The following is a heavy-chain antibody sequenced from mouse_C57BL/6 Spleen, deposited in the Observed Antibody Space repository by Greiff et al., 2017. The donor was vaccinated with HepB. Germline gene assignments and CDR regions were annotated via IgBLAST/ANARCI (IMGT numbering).Heavy chain of an antibody. V-gene: IGHV5-16*01. CDR3: ARAGYGSSYGYFDV. Sequence: EVQRVESEGGLVQPGSSMKLSCTASGFTFSDYYMAWVRQVPEKGLEWVANINYDGSSTYYLDSLKSRFIISRDNAKNILNLQMSSLKAEDTATYYCARAGYGSSYGYFDVWGTGTTVTVSS. D-gene: IGHD1-1*01. J-gene: IGHJ1*03. CDR2: INYDGSST. CDR1: GFTFSDYY.